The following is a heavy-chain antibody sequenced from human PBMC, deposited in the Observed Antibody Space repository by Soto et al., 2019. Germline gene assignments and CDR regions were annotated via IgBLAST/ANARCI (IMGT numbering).Heavy chain of an antibody. CDR2: IYYSGST. Sequence: QVQLQESGPGLVKPSQTLSLPCTVSGGSISSGGYYWSWIRQHPGKGLEWIGYIYYSGSTYYNPSLKSRVTISVDTSKNQFSLKLSSVTAADTAVYYCAREGIAAAGKTSGYYFDYWGQGTLVTVSS. CDR3: AREGIAAAGKTSGYYFDY. J-gene: IGHJ4*02. V-gene: IGHV4-31*03. D-gene: IGHD6-13*01. CDR1: GGSISSGGYY.